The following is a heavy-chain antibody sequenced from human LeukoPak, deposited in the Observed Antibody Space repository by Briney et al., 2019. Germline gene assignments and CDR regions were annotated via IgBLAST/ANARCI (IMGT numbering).Heavy chain of an antibody. CDR3: AKDFFSAVAGTFDY. J-gene: IGHJ4*02. V-gene: IGHV3-9*01. D-gene: IGHD6-19*01. Sequence: GGSLRLSCAASGFTFDDYAMHWVRQAPGKGLEWVSGISWNSGSIGYADSVKGRFTISRDNAKNSLYLQMNSLRAEDTALYYCAKDFFSAVAGTFDYWGQGTLVTVSS. CDR1: GFTFDDYA. CDR2: ISWNSGSI.